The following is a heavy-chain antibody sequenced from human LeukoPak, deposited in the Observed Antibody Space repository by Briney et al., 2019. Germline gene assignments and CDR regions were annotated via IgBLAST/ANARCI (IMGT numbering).Heavy chain of an antibody. CDR3: ARGHCSGGSCYSWFYYYGMDV. V-gene: IGHV1-18*01. CDR2: ISAYSGNT. J-gene: IGHJ6*02. D-gene: IGHD2-15*01. CDR1: GYTFTSYG. Sequence: ASVKVSCKASGYTFTSYGISWVRQAPGQGLEWMGWISAYSGNTNYAQKLQGRVTMTTDTSTSTAYMELRSLRSDDTAVYCCARGHCSGGSCYSWFYYYGMDVWGQGTTVTVSS.